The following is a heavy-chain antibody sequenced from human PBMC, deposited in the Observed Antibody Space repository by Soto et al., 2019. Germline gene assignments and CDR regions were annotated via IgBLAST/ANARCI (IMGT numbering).Heavy chain of an antibody. D-gene: IGHD5-18*01. V-gene: IGHV3-23*01. CDR2: ISGSGGNT. CDR3: GKEKRRGYNKAPVDS. CDR1: GFTFSSYA. J-gene: IGHJ4*02. Sequence: EVQLLESGGGLVQPGGSLRLSCAGSGFTFSSYAMSLVRQAPGKGLEWVSAISGSGGNTYYPDSVKSRFTISRDNSKNTLYLQMRGRRAEVTGVYYCGKEKRRGYNKAPVDSWGQGTLVTVSS.